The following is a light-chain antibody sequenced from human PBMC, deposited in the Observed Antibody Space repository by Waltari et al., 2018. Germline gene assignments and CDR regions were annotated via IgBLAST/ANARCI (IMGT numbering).Light chain of an antibody. CDR1: QRIGSAY. CDR3: QQYVNSPHLT. V-gene: IGKV3-20*01. J-gene: IGKJ4*01. Sequence: EIVLTQSPGTLSLSPGERATLSCRTSQRIGSAYLAWYQQKPGHPPRLLIYGTSNRATGVPDRFSGSVSGTDFTLTVSRLEPEDFGIYFCQQYVNSPHLTFGGGTKVEIK. CDR2: GTS.